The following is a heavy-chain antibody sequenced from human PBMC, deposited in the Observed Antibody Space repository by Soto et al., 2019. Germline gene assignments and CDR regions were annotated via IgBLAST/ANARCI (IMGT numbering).Heavy chain of an antibody. J-gene: IGHJ4*02. Sequence: PSQTLSLTCTVSGGSISSSGYYGGWIRQPPGKVLEWIGYVNNNGNTVYNPSLESRVTISVDTSRNQISLYLSSVTAADTAIYYCAATPRYLGQGTLVTVSS. CDR1: GGSISSSGYY. V-gene: IGHV4-61*05. D-gene: IGHD1-26*01. CDR2: VNNNGNT. CDR3: AATPRY.